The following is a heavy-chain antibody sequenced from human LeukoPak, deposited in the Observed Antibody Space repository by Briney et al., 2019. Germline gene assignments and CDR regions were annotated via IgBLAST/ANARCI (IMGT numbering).Heavy chain of an antibody. Sequence: GASVKVSCKVSGYSLSELSMHWVRQAPGKGLEWMGGFDPENGEAVYAQKFQGRVTTTEDTSTDTSYMELNSLKSEDTAVYYCAAGGVYDLLDNWGQGTLVTVSS. CDR3: AAGGVYDLLDN. V-gene: IGHV1-24*01. CDR2: FDPENGEA. CDR1: GYSLSELS. D-gene: IGHD2-8*01. J-gene: IGHJ4*02.